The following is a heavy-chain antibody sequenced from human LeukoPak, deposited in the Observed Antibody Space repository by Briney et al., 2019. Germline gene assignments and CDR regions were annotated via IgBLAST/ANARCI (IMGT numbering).Heavy chain of an antibody. J-gene: IGHJ4*02. CDR3: AVGLYGGNRY. CDR2: IYYSGST. V-gene: IGHV4-31*03. Sequence: SETLSLTCTVSGGSISSGGYYWSWIRQHPGKGLEWIGYIYYSGSTNYNPSLKSRVTISVDTSKNQFSLKLSSVTAADTAVYYCAVGLYGGNRYWGQGTLVTVSS. CDR1: GGSISSGGYY. D-gene: IGHD4-23*01.